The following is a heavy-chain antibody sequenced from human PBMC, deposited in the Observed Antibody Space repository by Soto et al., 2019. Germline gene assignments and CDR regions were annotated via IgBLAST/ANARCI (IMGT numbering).Heavy chain of an antibody. D-gene: IGHD3-10*01. CDR1: GGSISSGGYS. CDR3: ARVRSA. J-gene: IGHJ5*02. V-gene: IGHV4-30-2*01. CDR2: IYHSGSI. Sequence: QLQLQESGSGLVKPSQTLSLTCAVSGGSISSGGYSWSWIRQPPGKGLEWIGYIYHSGSIYYNPSLKSRVPISVDRSKNQFSLKLSPVTAADTAVYCIARVRSAWGQGTLVTVSS.